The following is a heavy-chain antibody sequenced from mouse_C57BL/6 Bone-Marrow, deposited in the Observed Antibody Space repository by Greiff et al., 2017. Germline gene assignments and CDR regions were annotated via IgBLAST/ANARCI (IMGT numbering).Heavy chain of an antibody. D-gene: IGHD1-1*01. Sequence: VKLVESGAELVKPGASVKLSCKASGYTFTSYWMHWVKQRPGQGLEWIGEIDPSDSYTNYNQKFKGKSTLTVDKSSSTAYMQLSSLTSEDSAVYYCARRRYYGSSYDFDYWGQGTTLTVSS. CDR2: IDPSDSYT. J-gene: IGHJ2*01. CDR3: ARRRYYGSSYDFDY. V-gene: IGHV1-69*01. CDR1: GYTFTSYW.